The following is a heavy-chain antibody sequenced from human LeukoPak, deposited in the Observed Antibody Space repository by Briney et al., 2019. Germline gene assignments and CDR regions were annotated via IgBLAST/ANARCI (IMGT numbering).Heavy chain of an antibody. D-gene: IGHD4-11*01. J-gene: IGHJ5*02. CDR2: ISYDGSNK. V-gene: IGHV3-30*18. CDR1: GFTFSSYG. Sequence: PGGSLRLSCAASGFTFSSYGIHWVRQAPGKGLEWVAVISYDGSNKFYADSVKGRFTISRDNSKNTLFLQMNSLRPEDTAVYYCAKDWGEATVTNWFDPWGQGTLVTVPS. CDR3: AKDWGEATVTNWFDP.